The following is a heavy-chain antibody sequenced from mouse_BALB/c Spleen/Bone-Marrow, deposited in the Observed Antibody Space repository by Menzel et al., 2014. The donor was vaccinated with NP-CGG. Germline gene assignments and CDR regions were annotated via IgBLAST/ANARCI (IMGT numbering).Heavy chain of an antibody. D-gene: IGHD2-4*01. V-gene: IGHV5-6-4*01. J-gene: IGHJ2*01. Sequence: EVHLVESGGGLVKPGGSLKLSCAASGFTFSSYSMSWVRQTPEKRLEWVATISSGGHDTYYPDSVKGRSTISRDNAKNTLYLQMSSLKSEDTAVYYCSKDGGYDYSYYFDYWGQGTTLTVSS. CDR1: GFTFSSYS. CDR3: SKDGGYDYSYYFDY. CDR2: ISSGGHDT.